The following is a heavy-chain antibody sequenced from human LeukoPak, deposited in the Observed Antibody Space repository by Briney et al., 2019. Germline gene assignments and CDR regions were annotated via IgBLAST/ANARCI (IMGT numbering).Heavy chain of an antibody. J-gene: IGHJ4*02. V-gene: IGHV4-34*01. Sequence: PSETLSLTCAVYGGSFSGYYWSWIRQPPGKGLEWIGEINHSGSTNYNPSLKSRVIISVDTSKNQFSLKLSSVTAADTAVYYCASESNLDYWGQGTLVTVSS. CDR3: ASESNLDY. D-gene: IGHD1-14*01. CDR1: GGSFSGYY. CDR2: INHSGST.